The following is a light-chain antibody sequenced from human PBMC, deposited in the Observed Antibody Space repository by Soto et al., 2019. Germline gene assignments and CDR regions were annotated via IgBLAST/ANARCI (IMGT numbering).Light chain of an antibody. J-gene: IGKJ1*01. CDR1: QSVTSN. V-gene: IGKV3-15*01. CDR2: GAS. Sequence: EIVMTQSPATPSVSPGERVTFSCRASQSVTSNLAWYQQKPGQAPRLLIYGASTRATGIPARFIGSGSGTEFTLTISSLQSEDFAVYYCQQYNNWWTFGQGTKVDIK. CDR3: QQYNNWWT.